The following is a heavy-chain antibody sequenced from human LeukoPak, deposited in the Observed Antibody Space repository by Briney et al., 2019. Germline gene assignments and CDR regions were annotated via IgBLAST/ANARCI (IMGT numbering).Heavy chain of an antibody. J-gene: IGHJ4*02. Sequence: SETLSLTCTVSGGSISPYYWSWLRQPPGKGLEWIGYIYYSGSTNYTPSLKSRLTISVDTSKNQFSLKLSFVTAADTAVYYCARLGVIAVAGTPPYYFDYWGQGTLVTVSS. CDR1: GGSISPYY. D-gene: IGHD6-19*01. V-gene: IGHV4-59*08. CDR3: ARLGVIAVAGTPPYYFDY. CDR2: IYYSGST.